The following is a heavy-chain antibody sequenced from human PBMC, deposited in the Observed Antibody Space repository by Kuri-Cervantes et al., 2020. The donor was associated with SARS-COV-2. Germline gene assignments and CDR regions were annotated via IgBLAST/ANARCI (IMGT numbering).Heavy chain of an antibody. D-gene: IGHD2-2*01. Sequence: GSLRLSCKGSGYSFSSYWNGWVRQRPGKGQELVGIIYTGDSDTRYCPSYHDQVTISADNSISTAYLQWCSLKATDTAMYYCAGRVVVVPAAIAGWFDPWGQGTLVTVSS. CDR3: AGRVVVVPAAIAGWFDP. CDR1: GYSFSSYW. CDR2: IYTGDSDT. V-gene: IGHV5-51*01. J-gene: IGHJ5*02.